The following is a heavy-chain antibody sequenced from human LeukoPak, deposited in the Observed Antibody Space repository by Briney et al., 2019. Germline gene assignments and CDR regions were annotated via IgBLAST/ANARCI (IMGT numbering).Heavy chain of an antibody. CDR3: ARHRGVKLENWFDP. Sequence: SETLSLTCTVSGGSISSYYWSWIRQPPGKGLEWIGYIYYSGSTNYNPSLKSRVTISVDTSKNQFSLELSSVTAADTAVYYCARHRGVKLENWFDPWGQGTLVTVSS. V-gene: IGHV4-59*08. CDR2: IYYSGST. D-gene: IGHD1-1*01. J-gene: IGHJ5*02. CDR1: GGSISSYY.